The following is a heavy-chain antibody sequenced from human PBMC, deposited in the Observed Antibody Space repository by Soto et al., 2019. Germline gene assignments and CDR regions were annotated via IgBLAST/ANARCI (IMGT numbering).Heavy chain of an antibody. V-gene: IGHV3-15*05. CDR2: IKSKSDGGTS. D-gene: IGHD1-1*01. Sequence: GGSLSLSCETSGFTFSHAWMSWVRQAPGKGLEWIGRIKSKSDGGTSHYCASMKDRFSISRDDSANILYLQMNTLKSEDTGVYYCVPDPIGRDWNFDFWGQGPPVTSPQ. CDR3: VPDPIGRDWNFDF. J-gene: IGHJ4*02. CDR1: GFTFSHAW.